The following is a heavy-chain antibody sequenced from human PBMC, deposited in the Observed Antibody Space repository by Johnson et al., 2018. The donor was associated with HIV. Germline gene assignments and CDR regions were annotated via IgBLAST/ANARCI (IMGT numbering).Heavy chain of an antibody. J-gene: IGHJ3*02. D-gene: IGHD6-19*01. V-gene: IGHV3-30*02. Sequence: QVQLVESGGGVVQPGGSLRLSCAASGLTFSNYGFHWVRQAPGKGLDWVAFIRYDGSNKYYADSVKGRFTISRDNAKNSLYLQMTSLRAEETALYYCEKDIAVAGDAFDIWGQGTMVTVSS. CDR3: EKDIAVAGDAFDI. CDR1: GLTFSNYG. CDR2: IRYDGSNK.